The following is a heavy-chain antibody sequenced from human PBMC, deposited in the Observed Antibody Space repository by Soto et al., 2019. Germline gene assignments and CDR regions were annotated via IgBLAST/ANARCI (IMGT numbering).Heavy chain of an antibody. CDR3: ARDYYDSSDYTTNWFDP. CDR1: GGSFSSFY. J-gene: IGHJ5*02. CDR2: VYHTGNT. V-gene: IGHV4-59*04. Sequence: SETLSLTCTVSGGSFSSFYWSWIRQPPGKGLEWIGYVYHTGNTYYNPSLRSRVTISVDTSKNQFSLKLTSVTAADTAVYYCARDYYDSSDYTTNWFDPWGQGTLVTVSS. D-gene: IGHD3-22*01.